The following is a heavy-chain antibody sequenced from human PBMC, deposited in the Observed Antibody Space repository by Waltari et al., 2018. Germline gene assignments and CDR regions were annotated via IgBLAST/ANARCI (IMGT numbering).Heavy chain of an antibody. CDR3: AKDQVGATYLELWYFDL. D-gene: IGHD1-26*01. CDR2: ISGSGGST. J-gene: IGHJ2*01. Sequence: EVQLLESGGGLVQPGGSLRLSCAASGFTFSSYAMSWVRQAPGKGLEWVSAISGSGGSTYYADSVKGRFTISRDNSKNTLYLQMNSLRAEDTAVYYCAKDQVGATYLELWYFDLWGRGTLVTVSS. V-gene: IGHV3-23*01. CDR1: GFTFSSYA.